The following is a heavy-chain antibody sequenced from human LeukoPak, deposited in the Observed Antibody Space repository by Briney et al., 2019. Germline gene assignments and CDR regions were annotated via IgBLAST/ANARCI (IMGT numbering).Heavy chain of an antibody. J-gene: IGHJ3*02. Sequence: SETLSLTCTVSTGSISSSSYYWGWFRQPPGKGLEWIGSIYYSGDTYYTPSLKSRVTISLDTSNNQFSLRLSSVTAADTAVYYCAREVSYGDYGDNAFDIWGQGTMVTVSS. CDR2: IYYSGDT. CDR1: TGSISSSSYY. V-gene: IGHV4-39*07. CDR3: AREVSYGDYGDNAFDI. D-gene: IGHD4-17*01.